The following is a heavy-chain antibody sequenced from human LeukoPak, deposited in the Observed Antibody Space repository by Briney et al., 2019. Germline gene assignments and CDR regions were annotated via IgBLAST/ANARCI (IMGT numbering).Heavy chain of an antibody. CDR1: GFTFSRYG. V-gene: IGHV3-30*02. J-gene: IGHJ6*03. CDR2: IRYDGSNK. D-gene: IGHD2-2*01. Sequence: GGSLRLSCAASGFTFSRYGIHWVRQAPGKGLEWVTFIRYDGSNKYYADSVKGRFTISRDNSKNTLYLQMSSLRAEDTAVYYCARTFTSSRAHYYYYYYMGVWGKGTTVTISS. CDR3: ARTFTSSRAHYYYYYYMGV.